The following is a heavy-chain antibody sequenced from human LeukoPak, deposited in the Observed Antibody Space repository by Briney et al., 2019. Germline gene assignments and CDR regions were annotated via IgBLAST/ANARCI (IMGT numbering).Heavy chain of an antibody. CDR3: ARGGLIVVVPAAALDYGMDV. J-gene: IGHJ6*02. V-gene: IGHV4-30-4*01. CDR1: GGSISSGDYF. CDR2: IYYNGST. Sequence: SQTLSLTCTVSGGSISSGDYFWSWIRQPPGKSLECIGYIYYNGSTYYNPSLKSRVTISVDTSKNQFSLKLSSVTAADTAVYYCARGGLIVVVPAAALDYGMDVWGQGTTVTVSS. D-gene: IGHD2-2*01.